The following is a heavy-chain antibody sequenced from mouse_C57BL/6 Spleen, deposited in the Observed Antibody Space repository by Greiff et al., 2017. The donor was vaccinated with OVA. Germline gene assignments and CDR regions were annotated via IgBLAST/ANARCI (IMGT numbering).Heavy chain of an antibody. CDR2: IYPNYGTT. V-gene: IGHV1-39*01. J-gene: IGHJ2*01. CDR1: VYSFTDYH. Sequence: EVQLQQSGPELVKPGASVKISCKASVYSFTDYHMNWVKQSNGKSLEWIGVIYPNYGTTSYNQKFKGKATLTVDQSSSTAYMQLNSLTSEDSAVYYCAREGSITTVVDYWGQGTTLTVSS. D-gene: IGHD1-1*01. CDR3: AREGSITTVVDY.